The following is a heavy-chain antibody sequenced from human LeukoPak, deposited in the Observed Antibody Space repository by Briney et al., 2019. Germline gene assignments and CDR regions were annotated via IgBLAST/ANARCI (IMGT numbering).Heavy chain of an antibody. CDR1: GGTFSSYA. V-gene: IGHV1-69*13. CDR2: IIPIFGTA. J-gene: IGHJ4*02. CDR3: ARGAIPYGDSPRNYFDV. Sequence: SVKVSCKASGGTFSSYAISWVRQAPGQGLEWMGGIIPIFGTANYAQKFQGRVTITADESTSTAYIELSSLRSEDTAVYYCARGAIPYGDSPRNYFDVWGQGTLVTVSS. D-gene: IGHD4-17*01.